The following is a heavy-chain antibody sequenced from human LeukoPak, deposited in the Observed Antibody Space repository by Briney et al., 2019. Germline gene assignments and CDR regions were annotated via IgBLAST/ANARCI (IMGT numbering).Heavy chain of an antibody. CDR2: ISYDGSNK. J-gene: IGHJ4*02. CDR1: GFTFSSYA. D-gene: IGHD5-12*01. CDR3: AREGTEVATITIPQYYFDY. Sequence: GRSLRLSCAASGFTFSSYAMHWVRQAPGKGLEWVAVISYDGSNKYYADSVKGRFTISRDNSKNTLYLQMNSLRAEDTAVYYCAREGTEVATITIPQYYFDYWGQGTLGTVSS. V-gene: IGHV3-30-3*01.